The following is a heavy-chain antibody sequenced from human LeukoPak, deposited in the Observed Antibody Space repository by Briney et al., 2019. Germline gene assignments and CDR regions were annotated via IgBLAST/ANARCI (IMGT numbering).Heavy chain of an antibody. CDR2: IRGNGGNT. CDR3: ARDSGTTGEVKFDP. V-gene: IGHV3-23*01. D-gene: IGHD3-10*01. Sequence: GGSLRLSCAASGFTFSSYAMSWVRQAPGKGLEWVSLIRGNGGNTYYADSVKGRFTISRDNSMNTLYLQMNRLRAEDTAVYYCARDSGTTGEVKFDPWGQGTLVTVSS. J-gene: IGHJ5*02. CDR1: GFTFSSYA.